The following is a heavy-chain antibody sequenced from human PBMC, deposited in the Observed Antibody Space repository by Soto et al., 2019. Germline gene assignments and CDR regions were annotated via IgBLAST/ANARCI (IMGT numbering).Heavy chain of an antibody. CDR3: ARSVAVAGTDFDY. CDR2: IYHSGNT. D-gene: IGHD6-19*01. V-gene: IGHV4-4*02. J-gene: IGHJ4*02. Sequence: QVQLQESGPGLVKPSGTLSLTCAVSGGSINSSHWWSWVRQPPGKGLEWIGEIYHSGNTNYNPSLKGRVTISLDKSKNQFSLKLSSVTAADTAVYHCARSVAVAGTDFDYWGQGTLDTVSS. CDR1: GGSINSSHW.